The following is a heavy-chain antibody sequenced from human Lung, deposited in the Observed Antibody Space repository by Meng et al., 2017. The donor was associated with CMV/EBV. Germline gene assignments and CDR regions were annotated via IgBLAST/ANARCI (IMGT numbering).Heavy chain of an antibody. Sequence: SETLSLXCTVSGGSIINTSHYWGWIRQPPGKGLECLGTIFYSGSTYSDPSLTSRVTISVDTSKNQFSLKLSSVSAADTAVYFCARGAYPLSYRGEAVDVWGQGXMVTVSS. D-gene: IGHD3-10*01. CDR2: IFYSGST. V-gene: IGHV4-39*07. J-gene: IGHJ3*01. CDR3: ARGAYPLSYRGEAVDV. CDR1: GGSIINTSHY.